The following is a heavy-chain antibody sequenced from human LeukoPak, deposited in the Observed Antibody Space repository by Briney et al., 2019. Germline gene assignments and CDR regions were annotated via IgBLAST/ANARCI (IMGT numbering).Heavy chain of an antibody. V-gene: IGHV4-4*02. CDR3: ASQGGLRNDF. Sequence: SETLSLTCGVSGGSITSRDCWSWVRQPPGKGLEWIGEICLDGRIHYTPSLKSRISISIDRSKDQFSLNLISVAAADTAIYFCASQGGLRNDFWGQGTLSPSPQ. CDR2: ICLDGRI. CDR1: GGSITSRDC. J-gene: IGHJ4*02. D-gene: IGHD2-15*01.